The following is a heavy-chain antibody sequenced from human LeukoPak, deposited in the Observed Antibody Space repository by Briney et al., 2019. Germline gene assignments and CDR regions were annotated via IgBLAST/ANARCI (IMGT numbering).Heavy chain of an antibody. CDR2: ISYDGSNK. CDR3: AKERFGELWVGASFDY. Sequence: PGRSLRLSCAASGFTFSSYGMHWVRQAPGKGLEWVAVISYDGSNKYYADSVKGRFTISRDNSKNTLYLQMNSLRVEDTAVYYCAKERFGELWVGASFDYWGQGTLVTVSS. CDR1: GFTFSSYG. D-gene: IGHD3-10*01. V-gene: IGHV3-30*18. J-gene: IGHJ4*02.